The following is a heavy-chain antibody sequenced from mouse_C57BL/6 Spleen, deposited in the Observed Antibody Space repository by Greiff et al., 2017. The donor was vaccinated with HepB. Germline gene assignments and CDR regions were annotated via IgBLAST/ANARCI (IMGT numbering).Heavy chain of an antibody. CDR1: GYAFSSSW. D-gene: IGHD1-1*01. J-gene: IGHJ1*03. Sequence: QVQLQQSGPELVKPGASVKISCKASGYAFSSSWMNWVKQRPGKGLEWIGRIYPGDGDTNYNGKFKGKATLTADKSSSTAYMQLSSLTSEDSAVYFCANYYGSGHGYFDVWGTGTTVTVSS. V-gene: IGHV1-82*01. CDR2: IYPGDGDT. CDR3: ANYYGSGHGYFDV.